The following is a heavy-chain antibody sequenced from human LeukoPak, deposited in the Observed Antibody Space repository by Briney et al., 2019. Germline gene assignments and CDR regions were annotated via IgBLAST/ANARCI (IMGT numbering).Heavy chain of an antibody. CDR1: GFTFSSSE. Sequence: GGSLRLSCAASGFTFSSSEMNWVRQAPGKGLEWVSYISSSGTTIYYADSVNGRFAISRDNVKNSLYLQMNSLRAEDTAVYYCARVWLRSFDYWGQGTLVTVSS. CDR3: ARVWLRSFDY. J-gene: IGHJ4*02. CDR2: ISSSGTTI. D-gene: IGHD5-12*01. V-gene: IGHV3-48*03.